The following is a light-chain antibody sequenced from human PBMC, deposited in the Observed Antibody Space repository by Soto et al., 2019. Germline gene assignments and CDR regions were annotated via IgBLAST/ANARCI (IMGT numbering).Light chain of an antibody. Sequence: DIQMTQSPSSLSAFAGDRVTITCRASQSISTYLNWYQQKPGKAPKLLFYAASSLQSGVPSRFSGSGSGTDFTLTISSLQPEDFATYYCQQSYTIPYTFGQGTKLEIK. CDR2: AAS. J-gene: IGKJ2*01. CDR1: QSISTY. V-gene: IGKV1-39*01. CDR3: QQSYTIPYT.